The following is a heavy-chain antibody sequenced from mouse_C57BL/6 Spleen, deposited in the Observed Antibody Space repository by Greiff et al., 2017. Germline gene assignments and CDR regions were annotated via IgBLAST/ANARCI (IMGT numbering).Heavy chain of an antibody. CDR1: GYAFPNYL. D-gene: IGHD1-1*01. CDR3: ARDGLSRGYFDY. CDR2: INPGSGGT. J-gene: IGHJ2*01. V-gene: IGHV1-54*01. Sequence: QVQLQQSGAELVRPGTSVKVSCKASGYAFPNYLIEWVKQRPGQGLEWIGVINPGSGGTNYNEKFKGKATLTADKSSSTAYMQLSSLTSEDSAVYFCARDGLSRGYFDYWGQGTTLTVSS.